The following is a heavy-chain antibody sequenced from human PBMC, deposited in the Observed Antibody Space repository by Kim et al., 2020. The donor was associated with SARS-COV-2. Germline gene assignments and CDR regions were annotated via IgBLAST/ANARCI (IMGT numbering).Heavy chain of an antibody. CDR3: AKFRQDYGAVLLSIYFDY. J-gene: IGHJ4*02. D-gene: IGHD4-17*01. Sequence: GRFTNSRDKSKNALYLQMNSLRAEDTAVYYCAKFRQDYGAVLLSIYFDYWGQGTLVTVSS. V-gene: IGHV3-23*01.